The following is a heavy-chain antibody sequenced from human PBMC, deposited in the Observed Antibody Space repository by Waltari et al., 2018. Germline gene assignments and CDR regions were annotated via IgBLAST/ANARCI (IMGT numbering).Heavy chain of an antibody. D-gene: IGHD6-6*01. J-gene: IGHJ3*02. CDR2: NHYCGVT. CDR1: GGSISSSSYY. V-gene: IGHV4-39*01. CDR3: ARTYSSSSGAFDI. Sequence: QLQLQESGPGLVKPSETLSLTCTVSGGSISSSSYYWGGIRQPPGKGLVWIGSNHYCGVTFYNPSLKSRLTISVDTSKNQVSLKRRSVTAADTAVYYFARTYSSSSGAFDIWGQGTMVTVSS.